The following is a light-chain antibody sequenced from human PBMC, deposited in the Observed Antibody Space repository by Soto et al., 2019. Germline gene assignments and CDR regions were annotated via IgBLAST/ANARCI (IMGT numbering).Light chain of an antibody. CDR1: QSVSSN. Sequence: EIVMTQSPATLSVSPGDTATLSCRASQSVSSNLAWFQQKPGQAPRLLIYGAYTRATGVPARFSGSGSGTEFTLPISSLQSEDFAVYHCQQSNNWPLTFGGGTKVEIK. CDR3: QQSNNWPLT. CDR2: GAY. V-gene: IGKV3-15*01. J-gene: IGKJ4*01.